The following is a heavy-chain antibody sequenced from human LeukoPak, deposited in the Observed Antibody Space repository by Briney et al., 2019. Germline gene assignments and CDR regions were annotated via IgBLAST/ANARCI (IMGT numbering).Heavy chain of an antibody. CDR3: ARGPALYCYGSGSYP. J-gene: IGHJ5*02. CDR1: GYTFTGYY. Sequence: ASVKVSCKASGYTFTGYYMHWVRQAPGQGLEWMGWISAYNGNTNYAQKLQGRVTMTTDTSTSTAYMELRSLRSDDTAVYYCARGPALYCYGSGSYPWGQGTLVTVSS. V-gene: IGHV1-18*04. CDR2: ISAYNGNT. D-gene: IGHD3-10*01.